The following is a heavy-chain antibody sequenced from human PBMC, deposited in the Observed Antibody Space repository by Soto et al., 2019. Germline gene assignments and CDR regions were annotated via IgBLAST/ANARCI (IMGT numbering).Heavy chain of an antibody. CDR1: GFTFSSYA. V-gene: IGHV3-30-3*01. Sequence: QVQLVESGGGVVQPGRSLRLSCAASGFTFSSYAMHWVRQAPGKGLEWVAVISYDGSNKYYADSVKGRFTISRDNSKNTLYLQMNSLRAEDTAVYYCARDRSSGWSEPPCFDYWAQGTLVTVSS. CDR2: ISYDGSNK. D-gene: IGHD6-19*01. J-gene: IGHJ4*02. CDR3: ARDRSSGWSEPPCFDY.